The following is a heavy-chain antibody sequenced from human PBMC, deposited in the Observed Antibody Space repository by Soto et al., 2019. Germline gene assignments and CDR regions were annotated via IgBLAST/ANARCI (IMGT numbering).Heavy chain of an antibody. V-gene: IGHV3-66*04. CDR1: GFTVSSNY. CDR2: IYSGGST. D-gene: IGHD3-3*01. Sequence: GGSLRLSCAASGFTVSSNYMSWVRQAPGKGLEWVSVIYSGGSTYYADSVKGRFTISRDNSKNTLYLQMNSLRAEDTAVYYCASHDFWSGYGMDVWGQGTTVTAP. CDR3: ASHDFWSGYGMDV. J-gene: IGHJ6*02.